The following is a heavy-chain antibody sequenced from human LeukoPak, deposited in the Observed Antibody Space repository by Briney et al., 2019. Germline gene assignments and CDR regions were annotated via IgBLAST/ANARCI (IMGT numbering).Heavy chain of an antibody. CDR3: ARDGGLQSHFDY. CDR2: IYHNGNS. J-gene: IGHJ4*02. CDR1: GVSFNEYY. Sequence: SETLPLTCAVSGVSFNEYYWNWVRQPPGTGLQGIGYIYHNGNSNYNPSLKARLTISLYTAKNQFSLTLTSVTAADTAVYYCARDGGLQSHFDYWGQGALVTVSS. V-gene: IGHV4-59*01. D-gene: IGHD4-11*01.